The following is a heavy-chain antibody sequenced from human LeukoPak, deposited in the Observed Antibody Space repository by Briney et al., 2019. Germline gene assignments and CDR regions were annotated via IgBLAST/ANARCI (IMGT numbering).Heavy chain of an antibody. Sequence: GASVEVSCKASGYTFSTYYMHWVRQAPEQGLEWMGVINPSGGSTSYAQRFQGRVTMTRDTSTSTFYMELSSLRSEDTAVYYCARHSLPGTTPFDYWGQGTLVTVSS. CDR3: ARHSLPGTTPFDY. CDR2: INPSGGST. CDR1: GYTFSTYY. J-gene: IGHJ4*02. D-gene: IGHD1-1*01. V-gene: IGHV1-46*01.